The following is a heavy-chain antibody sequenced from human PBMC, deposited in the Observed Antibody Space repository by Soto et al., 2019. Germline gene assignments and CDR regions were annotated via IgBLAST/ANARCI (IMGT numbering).Heavy chain of an antibody. J-gene: IGHJ4*02. CDR1: GYTFTSYA. V-gene: IGHV1-3*01. CDR3: AAGTYYYDSSGYYSFDY. D-gene: IGHD3-22*01. Sequence: ASVKVSCKASGYTFTSYAMHWVRQAPGQRLEWMGWINVGNGNTKYSQKFQERVTITRDMSTSTAYMELSSLRSEDTAVYYCAAGTYYYDSSGYYSFDYWGQGTLVTVSS. CDR2: INVGNGNT.